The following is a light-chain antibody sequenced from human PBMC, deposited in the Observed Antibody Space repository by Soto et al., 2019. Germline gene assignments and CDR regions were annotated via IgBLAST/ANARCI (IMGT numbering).Light chain of an antibody. CDR2: EVS. CDR3: NSYTRSRTGV. CDR1: SSDVGGYNY. V-gene: IGLV2-14*01. J-gene: IGLJ3*02. Sequence: QSALTQPASVSGSPGQSITISCTGTSSDVGGYNYVSWYQQHPGKAPKLMIYEVSNRPSGVSNRFSGSKSANTASLAISGLQAEDQADYYANSYTRSRTGVFGGGTKQAVL.